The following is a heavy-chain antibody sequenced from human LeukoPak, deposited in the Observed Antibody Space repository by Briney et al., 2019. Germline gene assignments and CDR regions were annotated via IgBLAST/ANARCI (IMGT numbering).Heavy chain of an antibody. D-gene: IGHD2-15*01. CDR1: GFTFSSYW. CDR2: ISYDGSNK. V-gene: IGHV3-30-3*01. J-gene: IGHJ4*02. Sequence: GGSLRLSCAASGFTFSSYWMSWVRQAPGKGLEWVAVISYDGSNKYYADSVKGRFTISRDNSKNTLYLQMNSLRAEDTAVYYCARVRAIYSSIDYWGQGTLVTVSS. CDR3: ARVRAIYSSIDY.